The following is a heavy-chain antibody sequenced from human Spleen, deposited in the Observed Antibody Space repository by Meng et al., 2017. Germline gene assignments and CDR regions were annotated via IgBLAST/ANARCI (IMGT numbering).Heavy chain of an antibody. CDR3: ARARYSSSWSEGVDY. CDR1: GYSFTSYW. CDR2: IYPGDSDT. J-gene: IGHJ4*02. V-gene: IGHV5-51*01. Sequence: GGSLRLSCKGSGYSFTSYWIGWVRQMPGKGLEWMGIIYPGDSDTRYSPSFQGQVTISADKSISTVYLQWSSLKASDTAIYYCARARYSSSWSEGVDYWGQGTLVTVSS. D-gene: IGHD6-13*01.